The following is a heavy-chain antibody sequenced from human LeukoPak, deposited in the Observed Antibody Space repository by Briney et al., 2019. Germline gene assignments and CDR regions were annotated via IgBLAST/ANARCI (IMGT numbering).Heavy chain of an antibody. Sequence: GGSLRLSCAASGFTFDNYAMHWVRQARGKGVEGVSLISGDAGNTYYADSVKGRFTISRDNSKNSLYLQMNSLRSEDTALYYCAKGNQWLIHYWGQGTLVTVSS. CDR2: ISGDAGNT. CDR3: AKGNQWLIHY. J-gene: IGHJ4*02. D-gene: IGHD5-12*01. V-gene: IGHV3-43*02. CDR1: GFTFDNYA.